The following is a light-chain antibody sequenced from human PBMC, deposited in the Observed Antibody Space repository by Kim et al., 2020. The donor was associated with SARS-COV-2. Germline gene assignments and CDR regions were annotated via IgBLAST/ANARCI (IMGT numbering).Light chain of an antibody. CDR3: MQALQTP. CDR2: LGS. CDR1: QSLLHSNGYNY. Sequence: GEPASISCRSSQSLLHSNGYNYLDWYLQKPGQSPQLLIYLGSNRASGVPDRFSGSGSGTDFTLKISRVEAEDVGVYYCMQALQTPVGQGTKVEIK. J-gene: IGKJ1*01. V-gene: IGKV2-28*01.